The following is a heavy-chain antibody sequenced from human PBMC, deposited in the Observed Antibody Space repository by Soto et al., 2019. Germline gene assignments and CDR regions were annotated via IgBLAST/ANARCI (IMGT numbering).Heavy chain of an antibody. CDR2: IYYTGNT. V-gene: IGHV4-59*01. J-gene: IGHJ5*02. D-gene: IGHD6-13*01. Sequence: QVQLRESGPGLVKPSETLSLTCTVSGGSISSYYWGWIRQPPGKGLEWIGYIYYTGNTNYNPSLKIRVTVSLDTSKNQFSLKLTSVTAADTAVYYCARVPASRYGNWFDPWGQGTLVTVSS. CDR1: GGSISSYY. CDR3: ARVPASRYGNWFDP.